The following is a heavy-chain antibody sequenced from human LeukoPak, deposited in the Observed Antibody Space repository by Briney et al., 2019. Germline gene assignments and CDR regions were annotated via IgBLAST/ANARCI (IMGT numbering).Heavy chain of an antibody. CDR2: MNPNSGNT. Sequence: GASVKVSCKASGYTFTSYDINWVRQATGQGLEWMGWMNPNSGNTGYAQKFQGRVTMTRNTSISTAYMELSSLRSEDTAVYYCARGPGNIRFLAWLRLSVRLHDAFDIWGQGTMVTVSS. J-gene: IGHJ3*02. CDR1: GYTFTSYD. CDR3: ARGPGNIRFLAWLRLSVRLHDAFDI. D-gene: IGHD3-3*01. V-gene: IGHV1-8*01.